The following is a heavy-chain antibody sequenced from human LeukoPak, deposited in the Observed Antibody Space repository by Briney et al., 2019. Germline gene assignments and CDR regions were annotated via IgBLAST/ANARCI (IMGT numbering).Heavy chain of an antibody. CDR2: ISAYNGNT. Sequence: ASVKVSCKASGYTFTSYGISWVRQAPGQGLEWMGWISAYNGNTNYAQKLQGRVTMTTDTSTSTAYMELRSLRSDDTAVYYCAREPPVVVVAATTDYWGQGTLVTVSS. CDR1: GYTFTSYG. CDR3: AREPPVVVVAATTDY. J-gene: IGHJ4*02. D-gene: IGHD2-15*01. V-gene: IGHV1-18*01.